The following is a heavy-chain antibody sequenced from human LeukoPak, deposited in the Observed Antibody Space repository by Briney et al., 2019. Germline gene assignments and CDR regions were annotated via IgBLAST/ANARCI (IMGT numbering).Heavy chain of an antibody. CDR1: GYTFFSYG. CDR3: ARLPAGRFGELMVPLDY. J-gene: IGHJ4*02. Sequence: GASVKVSCKASGYTFFSYGINWVRQAPGQGLEWMGWISAYNGNTNYAQKLQGRVTMTTDTSTSTAYMELRSLRSDDTAVYYCARLPAGRFGELMVPLDYWGQGTLVTVSS. V-gene: IGHV1-18*01. CDR2: ISAYNGNT. D-gene: IGHD3-10*01.